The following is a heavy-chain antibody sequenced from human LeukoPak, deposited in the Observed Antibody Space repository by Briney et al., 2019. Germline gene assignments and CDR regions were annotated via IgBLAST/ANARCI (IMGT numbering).Heavy chain of an antibody. V-gene: IGHV3-9*01. CDR2: ISWNSETL. D-gene: IGHD3-3*01. Sequence: GGSLRLSCVGSGFTFDESAMHWVRQTPGRGLEWVAEISWNSETLHYADSVKGRFTISRDNAKNSLYLQMNSLRAEDTAVYYCARERYYDFWSGYHSYGMDVWGQGTTVTVSS. CDR1: GFTFDESA. CDR3: ARERYYDFWSGYHSYGMDV. J-gene: IGHJ6*02.